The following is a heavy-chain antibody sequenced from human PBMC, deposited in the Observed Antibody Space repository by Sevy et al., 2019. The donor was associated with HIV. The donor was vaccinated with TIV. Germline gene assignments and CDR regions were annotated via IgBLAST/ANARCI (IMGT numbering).Heavy chain of an antibody. CDR3: ARGKVLFDY. V-gene: IGHV3-11*06. J-gene: IGHJ4*02. CDR1: GFTFSDYY. CDR2: INNSSRFI. Sequence: GGSLRLSCAASGFTFSDYYMSWIRLAPGKGPEWVSYINNSSRFINYVDSVKGRFTISRDNAKNSLYLQMNSLRAGDTDVYYCARGKVLFDYWGQGTLVTVSS.